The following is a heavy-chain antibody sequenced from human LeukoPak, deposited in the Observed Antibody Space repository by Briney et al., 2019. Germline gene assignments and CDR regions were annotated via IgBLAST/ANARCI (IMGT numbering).Heavy chain of an antibody. J-gene: IGHJ4*02. V-gene: IGHV3-23*01. CDR1: GFTFSDYD. Sequence: QPGGSLRLSCAASGFTFSDYDMSWVRQAPGKGLEWVSTISGSGSNTYYADSVKGRFTISRDNSRNTLSLQMNSLRAEDTAVYYCAKGKLGYCSSTYGPLCYFDSWGQGTLVTVSS. CDR3: AKGKLGYCSSTYGPLCYFDS. CDR2: ISGSGSNT. D-gene: IGHD2-2*01.